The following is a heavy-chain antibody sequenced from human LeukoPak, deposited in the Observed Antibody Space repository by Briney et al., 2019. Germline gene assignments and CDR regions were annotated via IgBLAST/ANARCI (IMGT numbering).Heavy chain of an antibody. CDR2: IYIDNNT. CDR1: GLTVSSNF. J-gene: IGHJ4*02. D-gene: IGHD3-9*01. V-gene: IGHV3-66*02. CDR3: ASERRYDILTGYYPLDY. Sequence: GGSLRLSCAASGLTVSSNFMTWVRLAPRKGLECVSVIYIDNNTFYPDSVKGRFTISRDNSRNILYLQMNSLRPEDTAVYYCASERRYDILTGYYPLDYWGQGALVTVSS.